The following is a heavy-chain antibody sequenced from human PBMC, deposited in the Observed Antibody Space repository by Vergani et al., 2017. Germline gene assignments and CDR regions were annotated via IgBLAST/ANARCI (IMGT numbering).Heavy chain of an antibody. CDR2: IIPISGTA. J-gene: IGHJ6*02. CDR1: GGTFSSYA. D-gene: IGHD2-15*01. Sequence: QVQLVQSGAGVEKPGSSVKVSCKASGGTFSSYAISWVRQAPGQGLEWMGRIIPISGTANYAQKFQGRVTITADESTSTADMELSSLRSEDTAVYYCAGELLLGDYYYYYGMDVWGQGTTVTVSS. V-gene: IGHV1-69*13. CDR3: AGELLLGDYYYYYGMDV.